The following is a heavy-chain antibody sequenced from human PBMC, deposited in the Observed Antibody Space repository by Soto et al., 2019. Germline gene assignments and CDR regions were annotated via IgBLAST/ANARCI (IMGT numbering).Heavy chain of an antibody. CDR2: IYYSGST. V-gene: IGHV4-59*01. J-gene: IGHJ4*02. CDR3: AIRNWDDFDY. CDR1: GGSISSYY. Sequence: SETLSLTCTVSGGSISSYYWSWIRRPPGKGLEWIGYIYYSGSTNYNPSLKSRVTISVDTSKNQFSLKLSSVTAADTAVYYCAIRNWDDFDYWGQGTLVTVSS. D-gene: IGHD1-1*01.